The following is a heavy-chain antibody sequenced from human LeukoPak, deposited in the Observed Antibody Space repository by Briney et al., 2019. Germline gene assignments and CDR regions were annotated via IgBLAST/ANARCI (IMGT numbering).Heavy chain of an antibody. CDR1: GYTFTGYY. D-gene: IGHD1-26*01. CDR2: INPNSGGT. V-gene: IGHV1-2*02. J-gene: IGHJ5*02. CDR3: ARELLTGAAGWFDP. Sequence: ASVKVFCKASGYTFTGYYMHWVRQAPGQGLEWMGWINPNSGGTNYAQKFQGRVTMTRDTSISTAYMELSRLRSDDTAVYYCARELLTGAAGWFDPWGQGTLVTVSS.